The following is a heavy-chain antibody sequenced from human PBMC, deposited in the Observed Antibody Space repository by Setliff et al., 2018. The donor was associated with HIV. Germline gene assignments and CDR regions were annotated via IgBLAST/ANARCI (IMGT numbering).Heavy chain of an antibody. CDR1: GFTFSDYY. V-gene: IGHV3-11*05. Sequence: GGSLRLSCAASGFTFSDYYMSWIRQAPGKGLEWVSYISSSSSYTNYADSVKGRFTISRDNSLNTVYLQMNSLRAEDTAVYYCAKVEIASRPRGFDYWGQGTLVTVSS. J-gene: IGHJ4*02. CDR3: AKVEIASRPRGFDY. D-gene: IGHD6-6*01. CDR2: ISSSSSYT.